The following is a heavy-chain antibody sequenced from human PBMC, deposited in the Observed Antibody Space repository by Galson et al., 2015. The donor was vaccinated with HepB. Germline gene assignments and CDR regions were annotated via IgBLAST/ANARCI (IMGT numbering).Heavy chain of an antibody. V-gene: IGHV1-69*13. CDR3: ASSNHYYYYGMDV. D-gene: IGHD4-11*01. CDR2: IIPIFGTA. J-gene: IGHJ6*02. CDR1: GGTFSSYA. Sequence: SVKVSCKASGGTFSSYAISWVRQAPGQGLEWMGGIIPIFGTANYAQKFQGRVTITADESTSTAYMELSSLRSEDTAVYYCASSNHYYYYGMDVWGQGTTDTVSS.